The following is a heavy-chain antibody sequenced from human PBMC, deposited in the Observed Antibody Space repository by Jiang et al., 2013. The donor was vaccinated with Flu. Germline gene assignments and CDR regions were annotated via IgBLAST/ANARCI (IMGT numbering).Heavy chain of an antibody. D-gene: IGHD3-16*01. CDR2: INHSGST. Sequence: LLKPSETLSLTCAVYGGSFSGYYWSWIRQPPGKGLEWIGEINHSGSTNYNPSLKSRVTISVDTSKNQFSLKLSSVTAADTAVYYCARGPSGGRQQAYYYYYYMDVWGKGTTVTVSS. V-gene: IGHV4-34*01. CDR3: ARGPSGGRQQAYYYYYYMDV. J-gene: IGHJ6*03. CDR1: GGSFSGYY.